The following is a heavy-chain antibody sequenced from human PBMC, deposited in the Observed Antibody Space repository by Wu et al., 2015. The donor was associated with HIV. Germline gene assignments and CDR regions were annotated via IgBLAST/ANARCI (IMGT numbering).Heavy chain of an antibody. CDR2: IIPIFGTA. CDR1: GGTFSSYA. J-gene: IGHJ3*02. Sequence: QVQLVQSGAEVKKPGSSVKVSCKASGGTFSSYAISWVRQAPGQGLEWMGGIIPIFGTANYAQKFQGRVTITADESTSTAYMELSSLRSEDTAVYYCARAQVGDIVVVPAAASDAFDIWGQGTMVTVSS. D-gene: IGHD2-2*01. V-gene: IGHV1-69*12. CDR3: ARAQVGDIVVVPAAASDAFDI.